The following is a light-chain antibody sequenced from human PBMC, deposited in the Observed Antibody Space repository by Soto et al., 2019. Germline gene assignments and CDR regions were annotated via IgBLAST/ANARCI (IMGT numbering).Light chain of an antibody. CDR3: QQYNNWPRT. J-gene: IGKJ1*01. V-gene: IGKV3-15*01. CDR1: QSVSYN. CDR2: GPS. Sequence: EVMMTQFPDTVAVTPGETATLSCRASQSVSYNLAWYQQKPGQAPRLLIYGPSTRATGIPARFTGSGSGTEFPLTMSSLQSEDFALYYCQQYNNWPRTFGQGTMVDLK.